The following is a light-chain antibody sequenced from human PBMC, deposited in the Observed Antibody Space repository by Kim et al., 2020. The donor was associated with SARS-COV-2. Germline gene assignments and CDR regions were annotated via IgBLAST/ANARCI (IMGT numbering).Light chain of an antibody. CDR3: SSXTSFNTVV. CDR1: SRXXGAXNY. V-gene: IGLV2-14*03. J-gene: IGLJ2*01. Sequence: ITTASTXXSRXXGAXNYVXXYQXXXGKAPXXMIFXVXNRPSGVSSRFSXSKSGDTASLTISGLQAXXEADYYCSSXTSFNTVVIGGGTXVTVL. CDR2: XVX.